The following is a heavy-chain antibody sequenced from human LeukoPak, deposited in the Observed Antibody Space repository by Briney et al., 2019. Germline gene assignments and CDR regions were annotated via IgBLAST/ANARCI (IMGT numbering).Heavy chain of an antibody. Sequence: GGSLRLSCAASGFTFSSYSMNWVRQAPGKGLEWVSSISSSSSYIYYADSVKGRFTISRDNAKNSLYLQMNSLRAEDTAVYYCARPKYCSSTSCYDDWAFDIWDQGTMVTVSS. CDR3: ARPKYCSSTSCYDDWAFDI. J-gene: IGHJ3*02. V-gene: IGHV3-21*01. CDR2: ISSSSSYI. D-gene: IGHD2-2*01. CDR1: GFTFSSYS.